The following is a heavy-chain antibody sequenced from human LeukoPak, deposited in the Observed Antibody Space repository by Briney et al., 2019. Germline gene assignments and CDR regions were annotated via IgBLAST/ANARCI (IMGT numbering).Heavy chain of an antibody. J-gene: IGHJ6*02. Sequence: GGSLRLSCAASGFTFSSYDMHWVRQATGRGLEWVSAIGTAGDTYYPGSVKGRFTISRENAKNSLYLQMNSLRAEDTAVYYCAREAAAYGMDVWGQGTTVTVSS. CDR3: AREAAAYGMDV. CDR1: GFTFSSYD. V-gene: IGHV3-13*01. D-gene: IGHD6-13*01. CDR2: IGTAGDT.